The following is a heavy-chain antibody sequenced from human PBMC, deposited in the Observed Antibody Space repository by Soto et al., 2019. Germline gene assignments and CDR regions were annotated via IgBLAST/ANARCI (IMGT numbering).Heavy chain of an antibody. CDR3: AKDLFQKTWSFPSF. CDR2: ISWDATNQ. Sequence: QLQLVASGGGVVQPGRSLRLSCAASGFAFGTYGMHWVRQAPGKGPEWVALISWDATNQYYADSVMGRFTIPRDNSKTTLYLQMNSLRHEDTAMYYFAKDLFQKTWSFPSFWGEGTLVTVSS. D-gene: IGHD3-9*01. J-gene: IGHJ4*02. V-gene: IGHV3-30*18. CDR1: GFAFGTYG.